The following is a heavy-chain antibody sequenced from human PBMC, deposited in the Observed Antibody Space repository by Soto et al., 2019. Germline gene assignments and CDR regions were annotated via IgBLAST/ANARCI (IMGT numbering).Heavy chain of an antibody. J-gene: IGHJ4*02. CDR2: ISGQNGRA. CDR3: ARDFLQESLDH. CDR1: GYPFTKYI. Sequence: QVQLVQSGGEVKRPGASVKVSCKASGYPFTKYILSWVRQAPGQGLEWMGWISGQNGRANYVQKFQGRVTMTTDESANTAYLEMGSLTYDDTAVYYCARDFLQESLDHWGQGTLIAVSS. V-gene: IGHV1-18*01.